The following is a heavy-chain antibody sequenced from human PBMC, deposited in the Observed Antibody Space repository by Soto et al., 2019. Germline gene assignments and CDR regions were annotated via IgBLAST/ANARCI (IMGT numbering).Heavy chain of an antibody. J-gene: IGHJ4*02. CDR2: ISYDGSNK. V-gene: IGHV3-30*18. CDR3: AKDGRGSGRWQDY. D-gene: IGHD6-19*01. Sequence: GGSLRLSCAASGFTFSSYGMHWVRQAPGKGLEWVAVISYDGSNKYYADSVKGRFTISRDNSKSTLYLQMNSLRAEDTAVYYCAKDGRGSGRWQDYWGQRTLVTVSS. CDR1: GFTFSSYG.